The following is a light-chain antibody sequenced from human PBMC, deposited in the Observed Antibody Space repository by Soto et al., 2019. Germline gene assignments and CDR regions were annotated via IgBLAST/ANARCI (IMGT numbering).Light chain of an antibody. CDR2: AAS. Sequence: VVMTQSPVTLSVSPGESATLSCRASQSVDSDLAWYQQKSGQAPRLLIYAASTRATGFSARFSGSGFGTEFTLTIGGLQSEDSAVYYCLQYKHWPPYTFGQGTKLEIK. V-gene: IGKV3-15*01. CDR1: QSVDSD. CDR3: LQYKHWPPYT. J-gene: IGKJ2*01.